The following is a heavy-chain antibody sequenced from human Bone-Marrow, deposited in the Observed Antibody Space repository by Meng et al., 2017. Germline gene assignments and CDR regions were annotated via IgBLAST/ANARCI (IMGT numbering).Heavy chain of an antibody. CDR3: ARDPGGTTVTAGVYYFDY. D-gene: IGHD4-17*01. Sequence: QVPLVQSGAEVKKPGASVKVSCKASGYTFTSYGISWVRQAPGQGLEWMGWISAYNGNTNYAQKLQGRVTMTTDTSTSTAYMELRSLRSDDTAVYYCARDPGGTTVTAGVYYFDYWGQGTLVTVSS. J-gene: IGHJ4*02. CDR1: GYTFTSYG. CDR2: ISAYNGNT. V-gene: IGHV1-18*01.